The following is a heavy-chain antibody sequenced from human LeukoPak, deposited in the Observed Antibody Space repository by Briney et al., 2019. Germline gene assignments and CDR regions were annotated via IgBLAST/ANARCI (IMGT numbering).Heavy chain of an antibody. Sequence: SVKVSCKASGGTFSNYTISWVRQAPGQGIEWMGRIIPMFGTANYAQKFQGRVTITTGESTSTAYMELSRLRSEDTAVYYCARGGYYDFWGGYYNWFDPWGQGTLVTVSS. CDR2: IIPMFGTA. J-gene: IGHJ5*02. CDR1: GGTFSNYT. V-gene: IGHV1-69*05. CDR3: ARGGYYDFWGGYYNWFDP. D-gene: IGHD3-3*01.